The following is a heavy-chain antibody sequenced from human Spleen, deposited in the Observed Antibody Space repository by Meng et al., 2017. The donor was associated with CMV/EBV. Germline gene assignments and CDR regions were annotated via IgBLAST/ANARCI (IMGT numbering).Heavy chain of an antibody. V-gene: IGHV1-69*05. Sequence: SVKVSCKASGGTFSSYAIHWVRQAPGQGLEWMGGNIPIFVTPHHAQSFQGRVTITTDESTSTAFMELSSLRSEDTAVYYCARVRAGRRYCSSTSCYTNNWFDPWGQGTLVTVSS. CDR2: NIPIFVTP. D-gene: IGHD2-2*02. CDR1: GGTFSSYA. J-gene: IGHJ5*02. CDR3: ARVRAGRRYCSSTSCYTNNWFDP.